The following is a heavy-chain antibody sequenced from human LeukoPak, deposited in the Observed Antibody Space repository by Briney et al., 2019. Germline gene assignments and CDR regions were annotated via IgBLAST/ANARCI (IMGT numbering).Heavy chain of an antibody. J-gene: IGHJ5*02. CDR2: IYHSGST. D-gene: IGHD3-22*01. Sequence: PSETLSLTCTVSGYSISSGYYWGWIRQPPGKGLEWIGSIYHSGSTYYNPSLKSRVTISVDTSKNQFSLKLSSVTAADTAVYYCARIDYYDSSGYPWGQGTLVTVSS. CDR3: ARIDYYDSSGYP. V-gene: IGHV4-38-2*02. CDR1: GYSISSGYY.